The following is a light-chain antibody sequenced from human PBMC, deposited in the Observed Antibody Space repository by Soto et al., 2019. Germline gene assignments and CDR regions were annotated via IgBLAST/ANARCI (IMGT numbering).Light chain of an antibody. CDR2: DAS. Sequence: EIVMTQSPATLSVSPGGIATLSCRASQSISDTLAWYQQTPGQAPRVVIYDASTRATVIPARFSGSGSGTEFTLTISSLQSEDFAVYYCQQYDTWPLTFGGGTKVDIK. CDR3: QQYDTWPLT. V-gene: IGKV3-15*01. CDR1: QSISDT. J-gene: IGKJ4*01.